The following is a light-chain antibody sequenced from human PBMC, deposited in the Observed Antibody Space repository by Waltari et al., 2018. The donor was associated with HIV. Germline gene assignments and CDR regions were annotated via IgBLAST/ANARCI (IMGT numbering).Light chain of an antibody. CDR1: QDITNY. CDR2: DAS. V-gene: IGKV1-33*01. J-gene: IGKJ4*01. CDR3: QQYDNLRFS. Sequence: DIQMTQSPSSLSASVGDRVTITCQASQDITNYLNWYQQKPGKAPKVLIYDASTLEAVVPSRFSGSGSGTDFTFTITDLQPDDIGTYYCQQYDNLRFSFGGGTKVEIK.